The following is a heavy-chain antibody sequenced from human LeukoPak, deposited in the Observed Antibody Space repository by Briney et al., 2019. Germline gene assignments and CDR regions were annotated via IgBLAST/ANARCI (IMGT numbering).Heavy chain of an antibody. V-gene: IGHV4-34*01. D-gene: IGHD3-10*01. CDR1: GGSFSGYY. CDR3: AREVQGIFDY. J-gene: IGHJ4*02. CDR2: ISHSGST. Sequence: PSETLSLTCAVYGGSFSGYYWSWIRQPPGKGLEWIGEISHSGSTNYNPSLKSRVTISVDTSKNQFSLKLSSVTAADTAVYYCAREVQGIFDYWGQGTLVTVSS.